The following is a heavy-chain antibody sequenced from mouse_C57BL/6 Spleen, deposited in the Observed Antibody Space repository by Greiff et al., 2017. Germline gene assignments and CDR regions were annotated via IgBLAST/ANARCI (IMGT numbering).Heavy chain of an antibody. V-gene: IGHV1-59*01. CDR3: AAGLRRDYAMDY. CDR2: IDPSDSYT. Sequence: QVQLQQPGAELVRPGTSVKLSCKASGYTFTSYWMHWVKQRPGQGLEWIGVIDPSDSYTNYNQKFKGKATLTVDTSSSTAYMQLSSLTSEDSAVYYCAAGLRRDYAMDYWGQGASGTVSS. CDR1: GYTFTSYW. D-gene: IGHD2-4*01. J-gene: IGHJ4*01.